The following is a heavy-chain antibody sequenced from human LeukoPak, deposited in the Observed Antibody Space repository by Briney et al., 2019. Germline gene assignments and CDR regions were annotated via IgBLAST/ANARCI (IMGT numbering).Heavy chain of an antibody. J-gene: IGHJ6*03. V-gene: IGHV4-59*01. D-gene: IGHD3-3*01. CDR1: GGSISSYY. CDR2: IYYSGST. CDR3: AIVGNVWSCYYFAYYYYIDV. Sequence: PSETLSLTCSVSGGSISSYYWSSVRQPTGKGLEWLGYIYYSGSTNYNPSLKSRVTISVDTPKSQCSLKLSSVTAADTAVDYCAIVGNVWSCYYFAYYYYIDVWGKGTTDSVS.